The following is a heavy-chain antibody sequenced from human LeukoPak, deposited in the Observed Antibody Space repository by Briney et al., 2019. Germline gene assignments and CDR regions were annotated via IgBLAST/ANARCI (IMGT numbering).Heavy chain of an antibody. CDR3: ARSYYDSSGYYADEYFQH. Sequence: ASVKVSCKASGYTFTGYYMHWVRQAPGQGLEWMGWISPNSGGTNYAQKFQGRVTMTRDTSISTAYMELSRLRSDDTAVYYCARSYYDSSGYYADEYFQHWGQGTLVTVSS. J-gene: IGHJ1*01. CDR1: GYTFTGYY. V-gene: IGHV1-2*02. D-gene: IGHD3-22*01. CDR2: ISPNSGGT.